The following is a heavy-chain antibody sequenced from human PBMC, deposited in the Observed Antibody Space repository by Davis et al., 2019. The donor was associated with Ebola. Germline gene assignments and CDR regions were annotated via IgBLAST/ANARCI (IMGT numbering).Heavy chain of an antibody. V-gene: IGHV3-23*01. J-gene: IGHJ4*02. D-gene: IGHD6-6*01. CDR3: ARDPIGVVGSIWAIDY. CDR2: VSGSGGRT. CDR1: GFTFSSYA. Sequence: PGGSLRLSCAASGFTFSSYAVSWVRQAPEKGLKWVSAVSGSGGRTYYADSVKGRFTISRDNSKNTLYLQMNSLRAEDTAVYYCARDPIGVVGSIWAIDYWGQGTLVTVSS.